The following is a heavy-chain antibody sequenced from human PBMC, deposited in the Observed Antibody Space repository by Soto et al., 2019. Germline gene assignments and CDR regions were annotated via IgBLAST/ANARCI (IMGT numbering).Heavy chain of an antibody. Sequence: QVQLVQSGAEVKKPGASVKGSCKASGYTFTTYGISWVRQAPGQGLEWMGWISAYSGSTKFAQKLQGRVTMTTDTSMTTAYMELRSLTSDDTAVYYCARDFTKSSSWPYYLDYWGQGTLVTVSS. J-gene: IGHJ4*02. V-gene: IGHV1-18*01. CDR3: ARDFTKSSSWPYYLDY. CDR2: ISAYSGST. CDR1: GYTFTTYG. D-gene: IGHD6-13*01.